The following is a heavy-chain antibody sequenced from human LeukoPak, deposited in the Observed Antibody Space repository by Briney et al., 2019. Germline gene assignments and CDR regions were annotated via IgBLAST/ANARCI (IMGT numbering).Heavy chain of an antibody. Sequence: GGSLRLSCAASGFTFSSYWMHWVRQAPGKGLVWVSRINSDGSSTSYADSVKGRFTISRDNAQNTLYLQMNSLRAEDTAVYYCARVKRWLQLLAFDIWGQGTMVTVSS. V-gene: IGHV3-74*01. CDR1: GFTFSSYW. CDR2: INSDGSST. D-gene: IGHD5-24*01. CDR3: ARVKRWLQLLAFDI. J-gene: IGHJ3*02.